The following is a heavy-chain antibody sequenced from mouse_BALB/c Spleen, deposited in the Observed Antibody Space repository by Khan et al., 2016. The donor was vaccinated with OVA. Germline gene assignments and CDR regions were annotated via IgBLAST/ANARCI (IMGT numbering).Heavy chain of an antibody. Sequence: QIQLMQSGPELKKPGETVRISCKASGYTFTTSGMHWVQKMPGKGLKWMGWINTHSGVPTYADDFKGRFAFSLETSASTAYLQINNLKNEDTATYVCASAYDYGWYMDVWGAGTTVTVSS. J-gene: IGHJ1*01. D-gene: IGHD2-4*01. CDR3: ASAYDYGWYMDV. CDR1: GYTFTTSG. CDR2: INTHSGVP. V-gene: IGHV9-4*02.